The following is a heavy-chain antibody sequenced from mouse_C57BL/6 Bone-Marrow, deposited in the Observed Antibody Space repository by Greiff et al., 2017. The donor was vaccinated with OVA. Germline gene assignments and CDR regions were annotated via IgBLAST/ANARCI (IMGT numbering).Heavy chain of an antibody. CDR2: IDPSDSYT. V-gene: IGHV1-69*01. J-gene: IGHJ3*01. CDR1: GYTFTSYW. Sequence: QVQLQQPGAELVMPGASVKLSCKASGYTFTSYWMHWVKQRPGQGLEWIGEIDPSDSYTNYNQKFKGKSTLTVDKSSSTAYMQLSSLTSEDSAVYYCARRNYYGSSQAWFAYWGQGTLVTVSA. D-gene: IGHD1-1*01. CDR3: ARRNYYGSSQAWFAY.